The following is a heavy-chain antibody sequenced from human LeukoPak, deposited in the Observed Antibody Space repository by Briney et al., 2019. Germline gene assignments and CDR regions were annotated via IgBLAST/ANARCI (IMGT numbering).Heavy chain of an antibody. CDR2: IYTSGST. CDR3: AREPGYYDSSGYYLNWFDP. Sequence: PSETLSLTCAVYGGSFSGYYWSWIRQPAGKGLEWIGRIYTSGSTNYNPSLKSRVTISVDTSKNQFSLKLSSVTAADTAVYYCAREPGYYDSSGYYLNWFDPWGQGTLVTVSS. V-gene: IGHV4-4*07. CDR1: GGSFSGYY. D-gene: IGHD3-22*01. J-gene: IGHJ5*02.